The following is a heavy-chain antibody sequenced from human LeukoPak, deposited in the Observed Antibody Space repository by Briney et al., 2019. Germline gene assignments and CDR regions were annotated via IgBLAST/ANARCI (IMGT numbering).Heavy chain of an antibody. CDR2: ISYDGSNK. CDR3: AREYRYDFWLDP. V-gene: IGHV3-30-3*01. Sequence: GGSLRLSCAASGFTFSDYYMSWVRQAPGKGLEWVAVISYDGSNKYYADSVKGRFTISRDNSKNTLYLQMNSLRAEDTAVYYCAREYRYDFWLDPWGQGTLVTVSS. CDR1: GFTFSDYY. J-gene: IGHJ5*02. D-gene: IGHD3-3*01.